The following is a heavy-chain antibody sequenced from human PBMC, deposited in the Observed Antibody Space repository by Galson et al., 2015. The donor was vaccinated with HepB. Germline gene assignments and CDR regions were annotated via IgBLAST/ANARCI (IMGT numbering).Heavy chain of an antibody. Sequence: SLRLSCAASGFTFDDYTMHWVRQAPGKGLGWVSLISWDGGSTYYADSVKGRFTISRDNSKNSLYLQMNSLRTEDTALYYCAKGSGSRPHMDVWGQGTTVTVSS. V-gene: IGHV3-43*01. CDR1: GFTFDDYT. CDR2: ISWDGGST. J-gene: IGHJ6*02. D-gene: IGHD3-10*01. CDR3: AKGSGSRPHMDV.